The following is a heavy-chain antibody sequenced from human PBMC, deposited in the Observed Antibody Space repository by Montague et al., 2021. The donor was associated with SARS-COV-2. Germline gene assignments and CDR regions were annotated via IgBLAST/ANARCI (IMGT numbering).Heavy chain of an antibody. Sequence: SETLSLTCAVYGGSLSGYYWSWIRQPPGEGLGWIAEISHNGSTSYNPSLKSRVTISVDTSKNQFSLKLSSATAADTAVYYCARVPYRLLFVPRYYGMDVWGQGTTVTVSS. V-gene: IGHV4-34*01. CDR1: GGSLSGYY. D-gene: IGHD2-2*01. J-gene: IGHJ6*02. CDR2: ISHNGST. CDR3: ARVPYRLLFVPRYYGMDV.